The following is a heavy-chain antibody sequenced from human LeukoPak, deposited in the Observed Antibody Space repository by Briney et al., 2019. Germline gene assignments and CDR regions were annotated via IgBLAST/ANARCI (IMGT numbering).Heavy chain of an antibody. CDR1: GGSISSSSYY. CDR3: ARHLHYYDSSGSHRYHYFDY. Sequence: PSETLSLTCTISGGSISSSSYYWGWIRQPPGKGLEWIGSIYYSGSTYYNPSLKSRVTISVDTSKNQFSLKLSSVTAADTAVYYCARHLHYYDSSGSHRYHYFDYWGQGTLVTVSS. V-gene: IGHV4-39*01. CDR2: IYYSGST. J-gene: IGHJ4*02. D-gene: IGHD3-22*01.